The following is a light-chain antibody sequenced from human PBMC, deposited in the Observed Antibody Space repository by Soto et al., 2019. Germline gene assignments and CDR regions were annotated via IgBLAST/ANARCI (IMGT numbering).Light chain of an antibody. J-gene: IGLJ2*01. CDR2: EDS. V-gene: IGLV2-23*01. CDR3: SSYAGSTTYVV. CDR1: SSDVGSYNL. Sequence: QSVLTQPASVSGSPGQSITISCTGTSSDVGSYNLVSWYQQHPGKAPKLRISEDSKRPSGVSNRFSGSKSGNTASLTISGLQAEDEADYYCSSYAGSTTYVVFGGGTKLTVL.